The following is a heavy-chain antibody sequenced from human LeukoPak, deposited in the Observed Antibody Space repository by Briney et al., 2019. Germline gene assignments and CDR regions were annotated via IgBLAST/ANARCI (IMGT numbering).Heavy chain of an antibody. CDR3: ARAATMAPQDVLGY. Sequence: PSETLSLTCTVPGGSISSSSYYWGWIRQPPGKGLERIGSIYYSGSTYYNPSLKSRVTISVDTSKSQFSLKLSSVTAADTAVYYCARAATMAPQDVLGYWGQGTLVTVSP. V-gene: IGHV4-39*01. D-gene: IGHD3-10*01. CDR1: GGSISSSSYY. J-gene: IGHJ4*02. CDR2: IYYSGST.